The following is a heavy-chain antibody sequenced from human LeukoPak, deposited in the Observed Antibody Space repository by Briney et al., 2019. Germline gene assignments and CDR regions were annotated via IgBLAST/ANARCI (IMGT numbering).Heavy chain of an antibody. V-gene: IGHV4-31*03. J-gene: IGHJ5*02. Sequence: PSETLSLTCTVSGGSISGGGYYWSWIRQHPGKGLEWIGYIYYSGSTYYNPSLKSRVTISLDMSRTQFSLKLSSVTAADTAVYYCARGPTVYYFSGNNWFDPWGQGTLVTVSS. CDR2: IYYSGST. CDR3: ARGPTVYYFSGNNWFDP. CDR1: GGSISGGGYY. D-gene: IGHD2/OR15-2a*01.